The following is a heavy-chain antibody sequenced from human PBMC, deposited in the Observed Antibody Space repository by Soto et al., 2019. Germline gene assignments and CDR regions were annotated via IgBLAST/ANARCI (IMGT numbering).Heavy chain of an antibody. J-gene: IGHJ6*02. D-gene: IGHD4-17*01. CDR1: GYTFTDHY. Sequence: QVQLVQSGAEVKKPGASVKVSYVASGYTFTDHYIHWVRQAPGQGLEWMGWINPHSGDTIYAQKFQGRVTLTRDTSISTSYMELSRLRSDDTAVYYCARGRTVNFYGMDVWGQWTTVTVSS. V-gene: IGHV1-2*02. CDR3: ARGRTVNFYGMDV. CDR2: INPHSGDT.